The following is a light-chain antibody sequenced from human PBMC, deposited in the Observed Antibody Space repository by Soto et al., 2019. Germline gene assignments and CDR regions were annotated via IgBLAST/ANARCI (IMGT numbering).Light chain of an antibody. V-gene: IGKV3-20*01. CDR3: QQFGGPSRT. Sequence: EIVLTQSPGTLSLSPGERATLSCRASQGVSSTYLAWYQQKPGQAPRLLIYGASFRATGIPDRFSGSGSGTYFPLTISQLEPEDFAVYYCQQFGGPSRTFGQGDKVEI. J-gene: IGKJ1*01. CDR2: GAS. CDR1: QGVSSTY.